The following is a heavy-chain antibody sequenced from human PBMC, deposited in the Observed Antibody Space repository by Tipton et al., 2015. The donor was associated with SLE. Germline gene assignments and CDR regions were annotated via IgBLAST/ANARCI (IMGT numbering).Heavy chain of an antibody. D-gene: IGHD2-2*02. CDR3: ARDWGCSSTSCYTGWFDP. V-gene: IGHV4-31*03. CDR1: GGSISSGGYY. Sequence: TLSLTCTVSGGSISSGGYYWSWIRQHPGKGLEWIGYIYYSGSTYYNPSLKGRVTISVDTSKNQFSLKLSSVTAADTAVYYCARDWGCSSTSCYTGWFDPWGQGTLVTVSS. J-gene: IGHJ5*02. CDR2: IYYSGST.